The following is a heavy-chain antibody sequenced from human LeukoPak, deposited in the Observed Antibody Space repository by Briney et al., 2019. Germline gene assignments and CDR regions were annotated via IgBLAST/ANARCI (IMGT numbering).Heavy chain of an antibody. CDR1: GYTFTSYY. Sequence: ASVKVSCKASGYTFTSYYMHWVRQAPGQGLEWMGRIIPILGIANYAQKFQGRVTITADKSTSTAYMELSSLRSEDTAVYYCARASVNVLRYFDWLLHPRDAFDIWGQGTMVTVSS. J-gene: IGHJ3*02. D-gene: IGHD3-9*01. CDR3: ARASVNVLRYFDWLLHPRDAFDI. V-gene: IGHV1-69*02. CDR2: IIPILGIA.